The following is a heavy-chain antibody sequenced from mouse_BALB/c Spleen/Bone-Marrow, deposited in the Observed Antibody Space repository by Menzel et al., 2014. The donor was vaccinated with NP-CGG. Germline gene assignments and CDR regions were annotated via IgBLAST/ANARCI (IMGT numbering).Heavy chain of an antibody. CDR3: ARSGSSSGYFDY. J-gene: IGHJ2*01. CDR1: GFTFSSFG. CDR2: ISSGSSTI. Sequence: EVMLVESGGGLVQPGGSRKLSCAASGFTFSSFGMHWARQAPGKGLEWVAYISSGSSTIYYADTVMGRFTISRDNPKNTLFLQMTSLRSEDTAMYYCARSGSSSGYFDYWGQGTTLTVSS. V-gene: IGHV5-17*02. D-gene: IGHD1-1*01.